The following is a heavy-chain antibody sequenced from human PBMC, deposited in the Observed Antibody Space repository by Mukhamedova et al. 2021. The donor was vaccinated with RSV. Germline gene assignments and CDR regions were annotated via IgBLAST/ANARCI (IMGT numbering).Heavy chain of an antibody. CDR1: NHY. V-gene: IGHV1-46*01. CDR3: ARVKYYGSGSYYLDY. CDR2: INPSGGST. Sequence: NHYVRWVRQAPGQGFEWVGVINPSGGSTSYAQRFQGRVTMTRDTSTSTVYMELSSLRSEDTAVYYCARVKYYGSGSYYLDYWGQG. D-gene: IGHD3-10*01. J-gene: IGHJ4*02.